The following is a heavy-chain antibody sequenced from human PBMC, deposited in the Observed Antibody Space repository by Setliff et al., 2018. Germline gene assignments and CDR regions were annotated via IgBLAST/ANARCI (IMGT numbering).Heavy chain of an antibody. V-gene: IGHV4-31*03. J-gene: IGHJ4*02. CDR2: IYYSGST. CDR1: GGSISSGGYY. D-gene: IGHD1-20*01. CDR3: ASGLNWLSSTEFDY. Sequence: SETLSLTCTVSGGSISSGGYYWSWIRQHPGKGLEWTGYIYYSGSTYYNPSLKSRVTISVDTSKNQFSLKLTSVTAADTAVYYCASGLNWLSSTEFDYWGQGTLVTVSS.